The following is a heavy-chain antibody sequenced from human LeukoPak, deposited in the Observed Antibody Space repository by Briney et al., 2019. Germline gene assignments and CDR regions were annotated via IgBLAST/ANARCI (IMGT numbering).Heavy chain of an antibody. D-gene: IGHD2-15*01. V-gene: IGHV4-34*01. CDR3: ARGAPSGDFDY. CDR2: INHSGST. CDR1: GGSFSGYY. Sequence: PSETLSLTCAVYGGSFSGYYWSWIRQPPGKGLEWIGEINHSGSTNYNPSLKSRVTISVDTSKNQFSLKLSSVTAADTAVYYCARGAPSGDFDYWGQGTLVTVSS. J-gene: IGHJ4*02.